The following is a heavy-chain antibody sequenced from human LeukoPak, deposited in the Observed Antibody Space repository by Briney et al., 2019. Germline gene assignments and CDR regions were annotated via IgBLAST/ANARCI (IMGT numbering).Heavy chain of an antibody. J-gene: IGHJ6*02. CDR2: ISWNSGSI. Sequence: GRSLRLSCAASGFTFDDYAMHWVRQAPGKGLEWVSGISWNSGSIGYADSVKGRFTISRDNAKNSLYLKMNSLRAEDTALYYCAKVLRYFDWLSGMDVWGQGTTVTVSS. CDR3: AKVLRYFDWLSGMDV. CDR1: GFTFDDYA. D-gene: IGHD3-9*01. V-gene: IGHV3-9*01.